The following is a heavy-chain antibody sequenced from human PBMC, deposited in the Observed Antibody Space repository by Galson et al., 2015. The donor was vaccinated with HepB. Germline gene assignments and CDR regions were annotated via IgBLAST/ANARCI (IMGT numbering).Heavy chain of an antibody. CDR1: GFIFSNYA. V-gene: IGHV3-33*01. CDR2: IWHDGSNE. J-gene: IGHJ4*02. CDR3: ARAFCSGSSCYPYPPYFDY. D-gene: IGHD2-15*01. Sequence: SLRLSCAASGFIFSNYAMHWVRQAPGRGLEWVAVIWHDGSNEHYVDSVKGRFTNSRDNSKNMVYLQMNSLRAEDTGVYYCARAFCSGSSCYPYPPYFDYWGQGTLVTVST.